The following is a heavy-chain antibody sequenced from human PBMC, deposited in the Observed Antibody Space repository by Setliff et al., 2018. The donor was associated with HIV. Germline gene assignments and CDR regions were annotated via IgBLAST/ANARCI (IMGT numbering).Heavy chain of an antibody. Sequence: SETLSLTCTVSGGSISSHYWSWIRQPPGKGLEWIGGIYYSGSTNYNPSLKSRITISVDKSKNQFSLKLNSVTAADTAMYYCERGGQSSGYGIELWDQGTLVTVSS. CDR2: IYYSGST. D-gene: IGHD5-12*01. V-gene: IGHV4-59*08. CDR3: ERGGQSSGYGIEL. CDR1: GGSISSHY. J-gene: IGHJ4*02.